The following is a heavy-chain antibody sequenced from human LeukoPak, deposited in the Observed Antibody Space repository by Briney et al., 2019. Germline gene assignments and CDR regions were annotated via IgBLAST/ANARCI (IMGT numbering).Heavy chain of an antibody. CDR3: AIDPNWGAHS. D-gene: IGHD7-27*01. CDR2: IGSSGGGI. V-gene: IGHV3-23*01. J-gene: IGHJ4*02. Sequence: GGSLRLSCAASGFTFSTYTMYWVRHPPGKRLEWVSIIGSSGGGIHYADSVKGRFTISRDNSKNALYLQMNSLRVEDTAVYYCAIDPNWGAHSWGQGVLVTVSS. CDR1: GFTFSTYT.